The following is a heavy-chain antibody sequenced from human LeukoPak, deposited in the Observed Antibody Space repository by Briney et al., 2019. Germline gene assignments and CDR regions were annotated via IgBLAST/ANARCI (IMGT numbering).Heavy chain of an antibody. CDR1: GDSITNHY. J-gene: IGHJ4*02. Sequence: SETLSPTCIVSGDSITNHYWSLIRRPPGKGLEWIGYIYYSGSINYNPSLKSRVTISVDTSRNQFSMKLNSVTAADTAVYYCAGSGGLSNQGAVFDYWGQGTLVTVSS. D-gene: IGHD3-10*01. CDR2: IYYSGSI. V-gene: IGHV4-59*11. CDR3: AGSGGLSNQGAVFDY.